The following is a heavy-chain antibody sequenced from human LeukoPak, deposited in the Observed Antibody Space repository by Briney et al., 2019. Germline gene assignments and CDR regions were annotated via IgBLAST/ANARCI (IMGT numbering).Heavy chain of an antibody. J-gene: IGHJ4*02. V-gene: IGHV3-7*01. CDR1: GFTFSGFW. CDR3: ARGNFGDYD. Sequence: GGSLRLSCTASGFTFSGFWMGWVRQATGRGLEWVAHIKQDGSEKYYVDSVKGRFTISRDNAENSLFLQMNSLRAEDTSVYYCARGNFGDYDWGQGTLVTVSS. CDR2: IKQDGSEK. D-gene: IGHD4-17*01.